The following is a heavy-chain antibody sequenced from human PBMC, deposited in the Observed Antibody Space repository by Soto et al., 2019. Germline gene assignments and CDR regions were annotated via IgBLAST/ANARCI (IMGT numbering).Heavy chain of an antibody. CDR2: IRISRSYT. V-gene: IGHV3-11*06. CDR1: GFTFSDYY. Sequence: QVQLVESGGGLVKPGGSLRLSCAASGFTFSDYYMSWIRQAPGKGLEWVSYIRISRSYTNNADYVKGRFTISRDNGKNSLYLQMNSMRAEEEAVYYCARLRNCGSTSCLSGGWWFDPWCQGTLVTVFS. CDR3: ARLRNCGSTSCLSGGWWFDP. J-gene: IGHJ5*02. D-gene: IGHD2-2*01.